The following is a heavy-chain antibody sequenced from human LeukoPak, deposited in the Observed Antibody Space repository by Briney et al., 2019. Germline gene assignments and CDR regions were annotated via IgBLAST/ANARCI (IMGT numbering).Heavy chain of an antibody. V-gene: IGHV1-69*13. D-gene: IGHD6-13*01. Sequence: GASVKVSCKASGGTFISYAISWVRQAPGQGLEWMGGIIPIFGTANYAQKFQGRVTITADESTSTAYMELSSLRSEDTAVYYCAGQQLVRPREYHFDYWGQGTLVTVSS. CDR2: IIPIFGTA. CDR3: AGQQLVRPREYHFDY. CDR1: GGTFISYA. J-gene: IGHJ4*02.